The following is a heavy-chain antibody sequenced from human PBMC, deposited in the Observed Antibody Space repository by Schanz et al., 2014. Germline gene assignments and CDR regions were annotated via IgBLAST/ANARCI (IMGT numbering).Heavy chain of an antibody. CDR2: ISGSSRTI. J-gene: IGHJ3*02. D-gene: IGHD3-10*01. CDR1: GFTLSSYG. V-gene: IGHV3-48*01. CDR3: AKGRFGELSAFDI. Sequence: VRLVESGGGVVQPGRSLRLSCAASGFTLSSYGMHWVRQAPGKGLEWVSYISGSSRTIYYADSVKGRFTISRDNSKNTLYLQMNSLRPEDTAVYYCAKGRFGELSAFDIWGQGTMVTVSS.